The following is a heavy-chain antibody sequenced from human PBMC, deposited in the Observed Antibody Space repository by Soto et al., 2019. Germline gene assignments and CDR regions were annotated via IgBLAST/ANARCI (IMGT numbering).Heavy chain of an antibody. D-gene: IGHD2-8*01. Sequence: XETLSLTCTVSGGSVSNYYGSWIRQPPGKGLEWIGYIYYTGTTNYNSSLKSRVTMSVDTSKNQFSLRLTSATAADTAIYFCVRVYAVTTVYFDYWGQGALVTVSS. J-gene: IGHJ4*02. V-gene: IGHV4-59*02. CDR2: IYYTGTT. CDR3: VRVYAVTTVYFDY. CDR1: GGSVSNYY.